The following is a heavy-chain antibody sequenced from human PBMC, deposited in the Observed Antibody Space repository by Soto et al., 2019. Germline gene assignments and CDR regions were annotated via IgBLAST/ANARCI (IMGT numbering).Heavy chain of an antibody. V-gene: IGHV4-59*01. CDR1: GYSISSYY. CDR2: FYYSGST. Sequence: PSETLSLTCTVSGYSISSYYWSWIRQPPGKGLEWIGYFYYSGSTNYNPSLKSRVTISVDTSKNQFSLKLSSVTAADTAVYYCARYCSGGSCYLDPWGQGTLVTVS. CDR3: ARYCSGGSCYLDP. J-gene: IGHJ5*02. D-gene: IGHD2-15*01.